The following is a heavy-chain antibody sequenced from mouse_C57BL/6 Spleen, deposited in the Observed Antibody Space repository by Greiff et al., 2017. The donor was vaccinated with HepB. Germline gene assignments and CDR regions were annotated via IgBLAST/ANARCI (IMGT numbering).Heavy chain of an antibody. V-gene: IGHV1-64*01. J-gene: IGHJ2*01. CDR1: GYTFTSYW. CDR3: ARGEVMVTTGGFDY. CDR2: IHPNSGST. D-gene: IGHD2-2*01. Sequence: QVQLQQPGAELVKPGASVKLSCKASGYTFTSYWMHWVKQRPGQGLEWIGMIHPNSGSTNYNETFKSKATLTVDTSSSTAYMTLSSLTSEDSAVYYCARGEVMVTTGGFDYWGQGTTLTVSS.